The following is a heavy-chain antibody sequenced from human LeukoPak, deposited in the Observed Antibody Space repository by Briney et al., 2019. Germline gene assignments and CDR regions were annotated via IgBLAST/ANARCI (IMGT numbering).Heavy chain of an antibody. Sequence: PSETLSLTCTVSGGSISSHYWSWIRQPAGKGLEWIGRINTSGSTKYNPSLKSRVTMSVDTSKNQFSLNLSSVTAADTAAYYCARASYYESSNNIAFDIWGQGTMVTVSS. CDR2: INTSGST. CDR3: ARASYYESSNNIAFDI. CDR1: GGSISSHY. D-gene: IGHD3-22*01. J-gene: IGHJ3*02. V-gene: IGHV4-4*07.